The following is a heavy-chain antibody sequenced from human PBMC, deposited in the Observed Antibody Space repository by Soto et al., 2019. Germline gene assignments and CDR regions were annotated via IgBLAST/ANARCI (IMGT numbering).Heavy chain of an antibody. CDR3: ARVGKHTLGWYFDL. CDR1: GGTFSSYA. Sequence: ASVKVSCKASGGTFSSYAISWVRQAPGQGLEWMGGIIPIFGTANYAQKFQGRVTITADESTSTAYMELSSLRSEDTAVYYCARVGKHTLGWYFDLWGRGTLVTVSS. D-gene: IGHD7-27*01. CDR2: IIPIFGTA. J-gene: IGHJ2*01. V-gene: IGHV1-69*13.